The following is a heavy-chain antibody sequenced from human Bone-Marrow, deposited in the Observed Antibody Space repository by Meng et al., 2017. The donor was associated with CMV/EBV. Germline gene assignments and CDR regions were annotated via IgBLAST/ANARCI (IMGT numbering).Heavy chain of an antibody. CDR2: IHPGDSDT. CDR3: ARSPTSLGCFDY. V-gene: IGHV5-51*01. CDR1: GYSFTSYW. Sequence: GGSLRLSCKGSGYSFTSYWIGWVRQMPGKGLEWMGIIHPGDSDTRYSPSFEGQVTISADKSIRTAYLQWNSLKASDTAMYYCARSPTSLGCFDYWGQGTLVTVSS. D-gene: IGHD5-12*01. J-gene: IGHJ4*02.